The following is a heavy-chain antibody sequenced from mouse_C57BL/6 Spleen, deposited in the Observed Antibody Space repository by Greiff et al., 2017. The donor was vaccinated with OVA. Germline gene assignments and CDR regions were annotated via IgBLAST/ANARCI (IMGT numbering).Heavy chain of an antibody. D-gene: IGHD2-5*01. Sequence: EVQLQQSGTVLARPGASVKMSCKTSGYTFTSYWMHWVKQRPGQGLEWIGAIYPGNSDTSYNQKFKGKAKLTAVTSASTAYMELSSLTNEDSAVYYCTRAYYSTFDYWGQGTTLTVSS. J-gene: IGHJ2*01. CDR1: GYTFTSYW. V-gene: IGHV1-5*01. CDR3: TRAYYSTFDY. CDR2: IYPGNSDT.